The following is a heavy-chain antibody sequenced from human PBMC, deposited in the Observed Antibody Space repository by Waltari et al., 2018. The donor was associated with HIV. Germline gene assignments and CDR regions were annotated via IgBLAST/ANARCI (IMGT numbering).Heavy chain of an antibody. V-gene: IGHV4-59*01. CDR2: IYYTGST. CDR1: GGSISDYY. J-gene: IGHJ4*02. CDR3: ARVRYVNNYVGGNYRYTYYFDY. Sequence: QVQLQESGPGLVKPSETLSLTCTISGGSISDYYWGWFLQPPGKGLEWIGYIYYTGSTNYNPSLKSRVTISADTSKNQFSLELTSVTAADTAVYYCARVRYVNNYVGGNYRYTYYFDYWGQGTLVTVSS. D-gene: IGHD3-16*02.